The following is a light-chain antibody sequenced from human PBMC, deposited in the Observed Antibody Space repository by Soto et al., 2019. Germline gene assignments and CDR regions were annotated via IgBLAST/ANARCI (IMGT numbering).Light chain of an antibody. CDR3: NSYTTTYTLV. CDR2: NTN. Sequence: QAVVTQEPSFSVSPGGTVTLTCGLSSDSVSASHFPSWYQQTPGQAPRTLIYNTNTRSSGVPDRFSGSILGNRAALTITGAQADDESDYYCNSYTTTYTLVFGTGTKLTVL. V-gene: IGLV8-61*01. CDR1: SDSVSASHF. J-gene: IGLJ1*01.